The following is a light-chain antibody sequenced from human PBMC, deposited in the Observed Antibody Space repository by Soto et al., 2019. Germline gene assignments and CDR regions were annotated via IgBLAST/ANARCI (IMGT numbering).Light chain of an antibody. CDR1: QSVSSAY. J-gene: IGKJ1*01. CDR2: GAS. CDR3: QQFGSSPRT. Sequence: VLTPATVTRPLSQADRPTLSCRASQSVSSAYFAWYQQKPGQAPRLLIYGASSRATGIPDRFSGSGSGTVFTLTISILEPEDFAVYYCQQFGSSPRTFGQGTKVDIK. V-gene: IGKV3-20*01.